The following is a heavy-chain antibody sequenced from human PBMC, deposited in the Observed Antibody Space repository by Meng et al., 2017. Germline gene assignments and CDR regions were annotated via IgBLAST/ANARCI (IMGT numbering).Heavy chain of an antibody. J-gene: IGHJ4*02. CDR1: GFTFSSYS. D-gene: IGHD1-26*01. CDR3: ASFRVGATKGGTFDY. Sequence: GESLKISCAASGFTFSSYSMNWVRQAPGKGLEWVSSISSSSSYIYYADSVKGRFTISRDNAKNSLYLQMNSLRAEDTAVYYCASFRVGATKGGTFDYWGQGTLVTVSS. CDR2: ISSSSSYI. V-gene: IGHV3-21*01.